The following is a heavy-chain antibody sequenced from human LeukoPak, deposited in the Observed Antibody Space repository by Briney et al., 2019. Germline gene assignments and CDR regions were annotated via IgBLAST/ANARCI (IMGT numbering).Heavy chain of an antibody. CDR3: ARHGGGNWEHFDY. CDR1: FGSINSYY. V-gene: IGHV4-59*08. CDR2: IYYSGST. D-gene: IGHD1-1*01. J-gene: IGHJ4*02. Sequence: SETLSLTCTVSFGSINSYYWSWIRQPPGKGLEWIGYIYYSGSTYYNPSLKSRVTISVDTSKNQFSLKLSSVTAADTAVYYCARHGGGNWEHFDYWGQGTLVTVSS.